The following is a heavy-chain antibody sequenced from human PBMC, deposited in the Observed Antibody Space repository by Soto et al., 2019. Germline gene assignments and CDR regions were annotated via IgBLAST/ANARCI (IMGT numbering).Heavy chain of an antibody. D-gene: IGHD4-17*01. V-gene: IGHV1-8*01. Sequence: GASVKVSCKASGYTFTSYDINWVRQATGQGREWMGWMNPNSGNTGYAQKFQGRVTMTRNTSISTAYMELSSLRSEDTAVYYCAIPRKNYGDSYYYYYYGMDVWGQGXTVTVYS. CDR2: MNPNSGNT. CDR1: GYTFTSYD. J-gene: IGHJ6*02. CDR3: AIPRKNYGDSYYYYYYGMDV.